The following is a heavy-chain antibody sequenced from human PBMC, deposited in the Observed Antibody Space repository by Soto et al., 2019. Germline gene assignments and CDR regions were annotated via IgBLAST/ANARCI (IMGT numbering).Heavy chain of an antibody. D-gene: IGHD2-2*01. Sequence: GASVKVSCKASGGTFSSYAISWVRQAPGQGLEWMGGIIPIFGTANYAQKFQGRVTITADESTSTAYMELSSLRSEDTAVYYCAREDIVVVPAATPYDRGGMDVWGQGTTVTVSS. CDR1: GGTFSSYA. CDR2: IIPIFGTA. J-gene: IGHJ6*02. V-gene: IGHV1-69*13. CDR3: AREDIVVVPAATPYDRGGMDV.